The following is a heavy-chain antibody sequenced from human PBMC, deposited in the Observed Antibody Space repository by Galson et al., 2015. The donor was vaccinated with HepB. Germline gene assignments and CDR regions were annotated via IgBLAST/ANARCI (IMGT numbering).Heavy chain of an antibody. V-gene: IGHV3-21*01. CDR3: AREAPLTGNLDYFDY. J-gene: IGHJ4*02. CDR1: GFTFSSYT. Sequence: SLRLSCAASGFTFSSYTMNWVRQTPAKGLEWVSSISSSGAYIHYANSVKGRFTISRDSANNSLYLQLHSLRVEDSAVYFCAREAPLTGNLDYFDYWGRGTLVTVSS. CDR2: ISSSGAYI. D-gene: IGHD7-27*01.